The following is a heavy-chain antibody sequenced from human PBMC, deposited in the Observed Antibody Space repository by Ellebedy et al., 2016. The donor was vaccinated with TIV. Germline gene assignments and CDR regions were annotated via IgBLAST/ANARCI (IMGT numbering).Heavy chain of an antibody. Sequence: GESLKISCAASRFIFNNYAMSWVRQAPGKGLEWVSAISGSGGSTYYADAVKGRFTISRDNSKNTLYLHMKSLRAEDTAVYYCARPWVEMATIGDAFDIWGQGTMVTVSS. CDR2: ISGSGGST. V-gene: IGHV3-23*01. J-gene: IGHJ3*02. CDR1: RFIFNNYA. D-gene: IGHD5-24*01. CDR3: ARPWVEMATIGDAFDI.